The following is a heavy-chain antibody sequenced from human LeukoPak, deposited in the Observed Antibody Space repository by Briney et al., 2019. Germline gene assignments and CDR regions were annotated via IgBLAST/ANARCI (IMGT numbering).Heavy chain of an antibody. J-gene: IGHJ5*02. V-gene: IGHV4-61*09. CDR2: ISTSGST. Sequence: SETLSPTSTVSGGSISSGNNYWSWIRQLAGEGLEWIGHISTSGSTNYNPSLKSRVTISVDTSKNQFSLKLNSVTAADTAVYYCARRRLQTDWLGFDPWGQGTLVTVSS. CDR3: ARRRLQTDWLGFDP. CDR1: GGSISSGNNY. D-gene: IGHD5-24*01.